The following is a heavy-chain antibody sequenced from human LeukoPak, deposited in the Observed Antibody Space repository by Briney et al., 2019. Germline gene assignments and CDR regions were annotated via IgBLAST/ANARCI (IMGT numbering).Heavy chain of an antibody. J-gene: IGHJ4*02. Sequence: GASVKVSCKASGYTFTSYDINWVRQATGQGLEWMGWMNPNSGNTGYAQKFQGRVTMTRNTSISTAYMELSSLRSEDTAVYYCAGGNYRITMIVVVNPPDYWGQGTLVTVSS. D-gene: IGHD3-22*01. CDR3: AGGNYRITMIVVVNPPDY. CDR2: MNPNSGNT. CDR1: GYTFTSYD. V-gene: IGHV1-8*01.